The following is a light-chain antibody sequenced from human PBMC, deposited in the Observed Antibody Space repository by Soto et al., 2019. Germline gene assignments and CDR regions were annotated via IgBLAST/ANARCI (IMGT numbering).Light chain of an antibody. CDR1: QSVSNSY. Sequence: EIVLTQSPGTLSLSPGERATLSCRASQSVSNSYVAWYQQKYGQAPRLLIYGASSSAAGIPERFSGSGSGTDFSLTISRLEPEDSAVYYYQQYGSSPPYTFGKGTKLEIK. CDR3: QQYGSSPPYT. V-gene: IGKV3-20*01. J-gene: IGKJ2*01. CDR2: GAS.